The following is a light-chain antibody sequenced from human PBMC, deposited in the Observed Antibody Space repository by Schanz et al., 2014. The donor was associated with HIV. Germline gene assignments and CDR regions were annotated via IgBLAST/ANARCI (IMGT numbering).Light chain of an antibody. CDR2: RNN. CDR1: SSNIGSNY. Sequence: QSVLTQPPSASGTPGQRVTISCSGSSSNIGSNYVYWYQQLPGTAPKLLIYRNNQRPSGVPDRFSGSDSGASASLAISGLQSEDEADYYCGTWDDSLNGWVFGGGTKLTVL. V-gene: IGLV1-47*01. CDR3: GTWDDSLNGWV. J-gene: IGLJ3*02.